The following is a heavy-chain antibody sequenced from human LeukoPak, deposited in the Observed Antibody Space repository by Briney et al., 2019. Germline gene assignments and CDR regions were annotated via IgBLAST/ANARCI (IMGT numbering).Heavy chain of an antibody. V-gene: IGHV3-23*01. D-gene: IGHD4-17*01. CDR3: AKDRIAGTTVTTFDN. CDR2: FCGCCYVL. CDR1: GFTFTLYA. Sequence: GVSLRLSCAASGFTFTLYAMTWLRQAPGKGLEGVSPFCGCCYVLFYTDSVKGRFTISRDNSKNTLYLQMNSLRAEDTAMYYCAKDRIAGTTVTTFDNWGQGTLVTDSS. J-gene: IGHJ4*02.